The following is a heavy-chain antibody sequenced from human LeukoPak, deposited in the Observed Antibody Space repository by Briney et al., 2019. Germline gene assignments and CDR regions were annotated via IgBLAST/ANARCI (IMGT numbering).Heavy chain of an antibody. CDR2: IIPIFGTA. V-gene: IGHV1-69*13. J-gene: IGHJ6*02. CDR3: ASGLRRYGMDV. Sequence: ASVRVSCKASGGTFSSYAISWVRQAPGQGLEWMGGIIPIFGTANYAQKFQGRVTITADESTSTAYMELSSLRSEDTAVYYCASGLRRYGMDVWGQGTTVTVSS. CDR1: GGTFSSYA. D-gene: IGHD5-12*01.